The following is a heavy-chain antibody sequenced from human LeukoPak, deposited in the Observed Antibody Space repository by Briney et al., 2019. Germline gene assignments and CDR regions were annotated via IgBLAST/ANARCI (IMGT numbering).Heavy chain of an antibody. CDR1: GGSISSSSYY. CDR3: AGYLDYGLFFDY. D-gene: IGHD4-17*01. Sequence: SETLSLTCTVSGGSISSSSYYWGWIRQPPGKGLEWIGTIYYSGSTYYNPSLKSRVTISVDTSKNQFSLKLSSVTAADTAVYYCAGYLDYGLFFDYWGQGTLVTVSS. CDR2: IYYSGST. V-gene: IGHV4-39*01. J-gene: IGHJ4*02.